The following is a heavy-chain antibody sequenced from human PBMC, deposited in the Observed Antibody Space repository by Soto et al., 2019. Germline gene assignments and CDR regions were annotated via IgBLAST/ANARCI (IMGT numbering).Heavy chain of an antibody. V-gene: IGHV1-2*04. CDR1: GYSFTDYH. J-gene: IGHJ6*02. CDR3: ARGHSTDCSNGVCSFFYNHEMDV. D-gene: IGHD2-8*01. Sequence: ASVKVSCKASGYSFTDYHIHWVRQAPGQGLERLGRINPKSGGTSTAQKLQGWVTLTRDRSISTVYMELTRLRSDDTAVYFCARGHSTDCSNGVCSFFYNHEMDVWDQGTTVTVSS. CDR2: INPKSGGT.